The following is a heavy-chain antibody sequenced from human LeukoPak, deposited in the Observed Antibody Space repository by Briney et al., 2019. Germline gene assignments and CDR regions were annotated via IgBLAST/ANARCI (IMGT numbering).Heavy chain of an antibody. CDR2: IKQDGSET. Sequence: GEYLRLSCAASGFAFSNYWMNWARQAPGKGLEWVANIKQDGSETNYVDSVKGRFTISRDNAKNSLYLQMNSLRAEDTALYYCGSTNSFSYWGRGTLVTVSS. CDR3: GSTNSFSY. CDR1: GFAFSNYW. V-gene: IGHV3-7*01. D-gene: IGHD2-15*01. J-gene: IGHJ4*02.